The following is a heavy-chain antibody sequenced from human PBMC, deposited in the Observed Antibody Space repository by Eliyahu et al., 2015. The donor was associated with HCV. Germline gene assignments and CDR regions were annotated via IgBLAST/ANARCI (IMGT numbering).Heavy chain of an antibody. J-gene: IGHJ4*02. CDR1: AFPFSNFE. CDR2: ITTSGSFT. CDR3: VSGPYSSSVRGY. Sequence: EIQLMESGGGLVQPGGSLRLSCAASAFPFSNFEMNWVRQAPGKGLEWVSHITTSGSFTQYADSVKGRFTISRDNAKNSLFLQLNNLRAEDTAVYYCVSGPYSSSVRGYWGQGTLVTVSS. V-gene: IGHV3-48*03. D-gene: IGHD6-13*01.